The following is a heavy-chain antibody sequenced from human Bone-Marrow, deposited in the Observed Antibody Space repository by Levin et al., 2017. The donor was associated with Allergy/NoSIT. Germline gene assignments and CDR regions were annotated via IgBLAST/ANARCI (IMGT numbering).Heavy chain of an antibody. Sequence: PSETLSLTCAVSGGSISISNWWSWVRQPPGKGLEWIGEIYHSGSTNYNPSLKSRVTISVDMSKNQFSLTVSSVTAADTAVYYCARGQPNDSYGNGEEDGFAIWGQGIMVTVSS. CDR2: IYHSGST. D-gene: IGHD5-18*01. J-gene: IGHJ3*02. CDR3: ARGQPNDSYGNGEEDGFAI. CDR1: GGSISISNW. V-gene: IGHV4-4*02.